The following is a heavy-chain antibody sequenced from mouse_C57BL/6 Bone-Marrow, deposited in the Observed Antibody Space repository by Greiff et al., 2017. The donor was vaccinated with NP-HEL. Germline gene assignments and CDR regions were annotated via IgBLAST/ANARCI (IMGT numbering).Heavy chain of an antibody. V-gene: IGHV1-42*01. Sequence: VQLQQSGPELVKPGASVKISCKASGYSFTGYYMNWVKQSPEKSLEWIGEINPSTGGTTYNQKFKAKATLTVDKSSSTAYMQLKSLTSEDSAVYYCASYYSTFFDYWGQGTTLTVSS. J-gene: IGHJ2*01. CDR1: GYSFTGYY. CDR2: INPSTGGT. CDR3: ASYYSTFFDY. D-gene: IGHD2-5*01.